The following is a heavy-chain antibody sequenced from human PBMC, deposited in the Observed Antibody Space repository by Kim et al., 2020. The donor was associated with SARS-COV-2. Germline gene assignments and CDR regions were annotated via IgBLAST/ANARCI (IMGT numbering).Heavy chain of an antibody. Sequence: GGSLRLSCAASGFTFRTYVMSWVCQAPGKGLEWVSDISGSGGSTYYADSVKGRFTISRDNSKKTLYLQMNSLRAEDTALYYCAKGRGGDDFWSGYYFDYWGQGTLVTVSS. V-gene: IGHV3-23*01. CDR3: AKGRGGDDFWSGYYFDY. CDR1: GFTFRTYV. D-gene: IGHD3-3*01. J-gene: IGHJ4*02. CDR2: ISGSGGST.